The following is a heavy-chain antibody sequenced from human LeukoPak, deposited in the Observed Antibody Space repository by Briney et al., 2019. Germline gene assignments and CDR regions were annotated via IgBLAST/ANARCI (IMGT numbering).Heavy chain of an antibody. J-gene: IGHJ3*02. CDR3: ARAPELGYCSGGSCYSSAFDI. Sequence: ASVKVSCKASGYTFTSYGISWVRQAPGQGLEWMGWISAYNGNTNYAQKLQGRGTMITEPSPRTAYLELRSLRSDDTAVYYCARAPELGYCSGGSCYSSAFDIWGQGTMVTVSS. CDR2: ISAYNGNT. V-gene: IGHV1-18*01. D-gene: IGHD2-15*01. CDR1: GYTFTSYG.